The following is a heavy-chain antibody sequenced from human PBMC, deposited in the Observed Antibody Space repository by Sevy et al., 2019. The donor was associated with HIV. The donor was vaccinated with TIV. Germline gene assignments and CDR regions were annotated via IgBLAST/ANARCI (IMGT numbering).Heavy chain of an antibody. CDR2: IQYDGGNK. Sequence: GGSLRLPCATSGFTFNSHGMHWVRRAPGKGLEWVSFIQYDGGNKNYADSVKGRFTISRDNSKNTLYLQLSSLRTEDTALYYCVKDPLISLGADLFDYWGQGTLVTVSS. J-gene: IGHJ4*02. CDR1: GFTFNSHG. CDR3: VKDPLISLGADLFDY. V-gene: IGHV3-30*02. D-gene: IGHD7-27*01.